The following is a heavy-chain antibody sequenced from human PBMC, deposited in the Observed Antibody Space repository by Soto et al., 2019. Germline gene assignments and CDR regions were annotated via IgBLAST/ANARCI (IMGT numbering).Heavy chain of an antibody. CDR2: ISSGTNQ. J-gene: IGHJ1*01. D-gene: IGHD6-6*01. CDR3: ARENSRISPRLFQH. Sequence: GGSLRLSCAASGFTFSGYSVNWVRQAPGKGLEWVSYISSGTNQYYADSAKGRFTISRDNSKNTLYLQMNSLRPEDTGLYYCARENSRISPRLFQHWGHGTLVTVSS. V-gene: IGHV3-21*05. CDR1: GFTFSGYS.